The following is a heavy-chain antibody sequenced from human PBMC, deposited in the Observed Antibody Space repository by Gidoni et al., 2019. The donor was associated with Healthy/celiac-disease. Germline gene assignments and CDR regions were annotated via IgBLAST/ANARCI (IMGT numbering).Heavy chain of an antibody. Sequence: QVQLVESGGGVVQPGRSLRLSCAASGFTFSSYAMHWVRQAPGKGLEWVAVISYDGSNKYYADSVKGRFTISRDNSKNTLYLQMNSLRAEDTAVYYCARDLLYCSGGSCYSGGAYWGQGTLVTVSS. CDR2: ISYDGSNK. CDR1: GFTFSSYA. J-gene: IGHJ4*02. CDR3: ARDLLYCSGGSCYSGGAY. V-gene: IGHV3-30-3*01. D-gene: IGHD2-15*01.